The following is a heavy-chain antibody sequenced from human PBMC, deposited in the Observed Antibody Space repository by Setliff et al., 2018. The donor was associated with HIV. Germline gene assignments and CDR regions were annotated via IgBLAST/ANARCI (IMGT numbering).Heavy chain of an antibody. V-gene: IGHV3-48*03. CDR1: GFTFSSYE. Sequence: GGSLRLSCAASGFTFSSYEMNWVRQAPGKGLEWVSYISSTGGTIYYADSVKGRFTISRDNAKNSLYLQMNSLRAEDTAVYYCANRGYSGYDYSNYYYYGMDVWGQGTTVTVSS. J-gene: IGHJ6*02. D-gene: IGHD5-12*01. CDR2: ISSTGGTI. CDR3: ANRGYSGYDYSNYYYYGMDV.